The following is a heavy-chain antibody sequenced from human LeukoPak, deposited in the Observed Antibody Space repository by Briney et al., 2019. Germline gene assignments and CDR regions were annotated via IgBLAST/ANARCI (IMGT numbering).Heavy chain of an antibody. D-gene: IGHD1-1*01. CDR3: AREGTSGTHLNWFDP. J-gene: IGHJ5*02. CDR1: GGSISSSSAY. V-gene: IGHV4-39*02. CDR2: IYYSKNT. Sequence: SETLSLTCTVSGGSISSSSAYWGWIRQPPGKGLEWIGSIYYSKNTYYNPSLKSRVTISADTSKNQFSLTLGSVSATDTAVYYCAREGTSGTHLNWFDPWGQGTLVTVSS.